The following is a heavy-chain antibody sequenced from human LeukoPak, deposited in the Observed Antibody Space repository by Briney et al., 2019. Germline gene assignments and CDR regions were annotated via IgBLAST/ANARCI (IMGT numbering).Heavy chain of an antibody. Sequence: ASVKVSCKASGYTFTRYGIAWVRQAPGQGLEWMGWISAKNGNTNYAQKFQDRVTMTTDTSTTTAHMELRSLRSDDTAVYYCAREGVVGAIAKNMDIWGQGTTVTVSS. D-gene: IGHD1-26*01. CDR2: ISAKNGNT. CDR1: GYTFTRYG. V-gene: IGHV1-18*01. J-gene: IGHJ6*02. CDR3: AREGVVGAIAKNMDI.